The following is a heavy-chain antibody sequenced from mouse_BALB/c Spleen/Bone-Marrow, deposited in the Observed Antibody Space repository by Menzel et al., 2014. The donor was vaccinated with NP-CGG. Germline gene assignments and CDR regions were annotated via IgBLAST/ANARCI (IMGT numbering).Heavy chain of an antibody. D-gene: IGHD3-2*02. J-gene: IGHJ2*01. CDR1: GFTFSNYG. CDR3: AKNQEAFDY. CDR2: INSNGGIT. V-gene: IGHV5-6-3*01. Sequence: EVKLVESGGGLVQPGGSLKLSCAAPGFTFSNYGMSWVRQTPDKRLELVATINSNGGITYYPDSVKGRFTISRDNAKNTLYLQMSSLKSEDTAMYYCAKNQEAFDYWGQGTTLTVSS.